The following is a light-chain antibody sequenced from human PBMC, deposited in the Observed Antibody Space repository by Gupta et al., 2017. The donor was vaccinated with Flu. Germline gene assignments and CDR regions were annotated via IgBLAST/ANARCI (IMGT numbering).Light chain of an antibody. Sequence: DVTVTQSPLFLPVILGQAASISCNTSQALVDSDGTIYFNWFQQRPGQSPRRLIYKGSNRDSGVPDRFSGSGSGSNFTLKISGVEAEDVGIYYCMQAKYCPSTFGQGTRVEI. CDR3: MQAKYCPST. V-gene: IGKV2-30*01. CDR2: KGS. J-gene: IGKJ1*01. CDR1: QALVDSDGTIY.